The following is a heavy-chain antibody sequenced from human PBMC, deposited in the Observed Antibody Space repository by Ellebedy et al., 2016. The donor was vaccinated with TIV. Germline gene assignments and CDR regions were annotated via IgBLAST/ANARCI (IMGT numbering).Heavy chain of an antibody. J-gene: IGHJ6*02. V-gene: IGHV1-18*04. CDR2: ISAYNGNT. D-gene: IGHD3-16*01. CDR1: GYTFTSYG. Sequence: ASVKVSXXASGYTFTSYGISWVRQAPGQGLEWMGWISAYNGNTNYAQKLQGRVTMTTDTSTSTAYMELRSLRSDDTAVYYCARAWIPERGLRYYYGMDVWGQGTTVTVSS. CDR3: ARAWIPERGLRYYYGMDV.